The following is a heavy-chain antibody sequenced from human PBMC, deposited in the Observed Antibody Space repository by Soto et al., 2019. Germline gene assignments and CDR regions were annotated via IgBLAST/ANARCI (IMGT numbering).Heavy chain of an antibody. V-gene: IGHV3-53*01. J-gene: IGHJ4*02. CDR3: ARGKDYGSGSYSGY. CDR2: IYSGGST. CDR1: GLTVSSNY. D-gene: IGHD3-10*01. Sequence: EVQLVESGGGLIQPGGSLRLSCAASGLTVSSNYMSWVRQAPGKGLEWVSVIYSGGSTDYADSVKGRFTISRDNSKNTLYLQMYSLRAEDTAVYYCARGKDYGSGSYSGYWGQGTLVTVSS.